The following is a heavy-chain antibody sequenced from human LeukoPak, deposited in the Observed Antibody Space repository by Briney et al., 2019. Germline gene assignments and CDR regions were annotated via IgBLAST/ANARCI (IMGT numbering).Heavy chain of an antibody. CDR1: GGSISYYY. CDR2: IYYSGST. CDR3: ARGTGQLADY. V-gene: IGHV4-59*01. J-gene: IGHJ4*02. D-gene: IGHD6-13*01. Sequence: SETLSLTCTVSGGSISYYYWSWIRQAPGKGLEWIGYIYYSGSTNYNPSLKSRVTISVDTSKNQFSLKLSSVTAADTAVYYCARGTGQLADYWGQGTLVTVSS.